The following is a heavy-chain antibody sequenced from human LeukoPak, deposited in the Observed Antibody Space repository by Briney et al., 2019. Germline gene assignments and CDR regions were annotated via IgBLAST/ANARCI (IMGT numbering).Heavy chain of an antibody. D-gene: IGHD3-16*02. Sequence: GGSLRLSCAASGFTFYSYAMSWVRQAPGKGREWVSSISGGGGNTYYAVSVKGRFTISRDISKNKVHVVLTSVPAEGRGEYYFALCQLYTCVWGQGTKVTVSS. CDR1: GFTFYSYA. CDR3: ALCQLYTCV. V-gene: IGHV3-23*01. CDR2: ISGGGGNT. J-gene: IGHJ6*01.